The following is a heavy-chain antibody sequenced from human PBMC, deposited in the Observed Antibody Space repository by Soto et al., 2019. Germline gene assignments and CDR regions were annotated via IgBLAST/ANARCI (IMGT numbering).Heavy chain of an antibody. CDR3: ASSGYYHNSGMDV. V-gene: IGHV4-34*01. J-gene: IGHJ6*02. D-gene: IGHD3-22*01. CDR2: INHSGST. Sequence: ETLSLTCAVYGGSFSGYYWSCIRQPPGKGLEWIGEINHSGSTNYNPSLKSRVTISVDTTKNQLSLKLSSVTAADTAVYYCASSGYYHNSGMDVWSQGTTVTVSS. CDR1: GGSFSGYY.